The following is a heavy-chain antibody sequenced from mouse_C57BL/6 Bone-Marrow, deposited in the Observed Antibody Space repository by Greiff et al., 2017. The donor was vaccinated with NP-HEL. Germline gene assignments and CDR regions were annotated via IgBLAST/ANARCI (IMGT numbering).Heavy chain of an antibody. D-gene: IGHD1-1*01. V-gene: IGHV14-2*01. CDR3: ARSDYYGSSHWYFDV. Sequence: VQLKESGAELVKPGASVKLSCTATGFNITDYYMHWVKQRPEQGLEWIGRIDPEDGETKYAPKFQGKATITADTSSNTASLQLSSLTSGDTAVEYCARSDYYGSSHWYFDVWGTGTTVTVSS. CDR2: IDPEDGET. J-gene: IGHJ1*03. CDR1: GFNITDYY.